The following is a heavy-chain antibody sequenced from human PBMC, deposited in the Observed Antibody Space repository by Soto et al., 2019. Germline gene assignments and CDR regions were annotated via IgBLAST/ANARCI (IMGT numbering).Heavy chain of an antibody. Sequence: GGSLRLSCAASGFTFSSYGMHWVRQAPGKGLEWVAVIWYDGSNKYYADSVKGRFTISRDNSKNTLYLQMNSLRAEDTAVYYCARERRVSIAERTPDYYYGMDVWGQGTTVNVSS. CDR2: IWYDGSNK. D-gene: IGHD6-6*01. V-gene: IGHV3-33*01. CDR1: GFTFSSYG. CDR3: ARERRVSIAERTPDYYYGMDV. J-gene: IGHJ6*02.